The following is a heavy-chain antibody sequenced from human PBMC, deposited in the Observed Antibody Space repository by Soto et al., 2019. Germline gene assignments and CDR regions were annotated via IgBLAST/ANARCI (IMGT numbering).Heavy chain of an antibody. CDR2: INHSGST. CDR3: RNYYDSSGYSYFDY. J-gene: IGHJ4*02. Sequence: QVQLQQWGAGLLKPSETLSLTCAVYGGSFSGYYWSWIRQPPGKGLEWIGEINHSGSTNYNPSLKSRVTISVDTSKNQFSLKLSSVTAADTAVYYCRNYYDSSGYSYFDYWGQGTLVTVSS. D-gene: IGHD3-22*01. CDR1: GGSFSGYY. V-gene: IGHV4-34*01.